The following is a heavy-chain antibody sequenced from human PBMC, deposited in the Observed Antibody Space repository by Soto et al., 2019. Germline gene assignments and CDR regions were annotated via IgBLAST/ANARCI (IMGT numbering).Heavy chain of an antibody. Sequence: QVQLMQSGAEVKKPGSSVKVSCKASGGTFSSSAISWVRQAPGQGLEWMGGLIPMFGTANYAQRLVVRVTITADESTSTAYMELRSLRSDDTAVYYCTDPDRTTTGTILGYYYGMGVGGVGTTVIASP. J-gene: IGHJ6*04. D-gene: IGHD1-1*01. V-gene: IGHV1-69*01. CDR3: TDPDRTTTGTILGYYYGMGV. CDR2: LIPMFGTA. CDR1: GGTFSSSA.